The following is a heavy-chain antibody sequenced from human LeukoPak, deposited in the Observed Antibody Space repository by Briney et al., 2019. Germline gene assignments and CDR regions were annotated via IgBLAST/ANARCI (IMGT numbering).Heavy chain of an antibody. CDR2: INPDSGGT. CDR1: GYTFTGHY. V-gene: IGHV1-2*02. D-gene: IGHD5-18*01. J-gene: IGHJ4*02. Sequence: APVKVSCKASGYTFTGHYMHWVRQAPGQGLEWMGWINPDSGGTKYAQKFQGRVTMTRDTSISTAYMELSRLTSDDTAVYYCARGGWSGYSYGSVPEKYFDYWGQGTLVTVSS. CDR3: ARGGWSGYSYGSVPEKYFDY.